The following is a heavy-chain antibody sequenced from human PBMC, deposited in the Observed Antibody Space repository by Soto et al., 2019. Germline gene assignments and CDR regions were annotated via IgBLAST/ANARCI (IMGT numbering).Heavy chain of an antibody. V-gene: IGHV1-18*04. J-gene: IGHJ4*02. D-gene: IGHD6-25*01. CDR2: ISAYNGNT. CDR1: GYTFADHG. CDR3: AKDRPRLTQNLVDIY. Sequence: QIQLVQSGPEVKKPGASVKVSCKTSGYTFADHGISWVRQAPGQGLERMGWISAYNGNTELAQKFQGRVTMTTDKSLNTDYMELRSLASDDTAVYCCAKDRPRLTQNLVDIYWGQGTLVTVSS.